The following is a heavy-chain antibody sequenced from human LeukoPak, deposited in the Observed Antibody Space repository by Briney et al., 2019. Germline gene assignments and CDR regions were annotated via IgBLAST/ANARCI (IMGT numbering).Heavy chain of an antibody. Sequence: PSGTLSLTCAVSGGSISSSNWWSWVRPPPGKGLEWIGEIYHSGSTNHNPSLKSRVTISVDKSKNQFSLKLSSVTAADTAVYYCARAGGMDSSGPYFDYWGQGTLVTVSS. CDR3: ARAGGMDSSGPYFDY. J-gene: IGHJ4*02. CDR2: IYHSGST. D-gene: IGHD3-22*01. CDR1: GGSISSSNW. V-gene: IGHV4-4*02.